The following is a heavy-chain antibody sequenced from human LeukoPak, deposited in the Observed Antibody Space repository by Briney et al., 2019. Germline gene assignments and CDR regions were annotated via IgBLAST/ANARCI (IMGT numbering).Heavy chain of an antibody. CDR2: INHSGST. J-gene: IGHJ4*02. CDR1: GESFSGYY. D-gene: IGHD3-3*01. Sequence: SETLSLTCAVYGESFSGYYWSWLRQPPGKGLEWIGEINHSGSTNYNPSLKSRVTISVDTSKNQFSLKLSSVTAADAAVYYCASYDFWSGWYYWGQGTLVTVSS. CDR3: ASYDFWSGWYY. V-gene: IGHV4-34*01.